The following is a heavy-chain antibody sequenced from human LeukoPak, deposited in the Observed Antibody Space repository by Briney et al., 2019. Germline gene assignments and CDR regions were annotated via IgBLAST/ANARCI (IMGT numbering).Heavy chain of an antibody. CDR1: GFTFSSYS. D-gene: IGHD1-1*01. CDR2: ISSSSSTI. CDR3: AREFELEPYNWFDL. Sequence: GGSLRLSCAASGFTFSSYSMNWVRQAPGKGLEWVSYISSSSSTIYYADSVKGRFTISRDNAKNSLYLQMNSLRAEDTAVYYCAREFELEPYNWFDLWGQGTLVTVSS. J-gene: IGHJ5*02. V-gene: IGHV3-48*01.